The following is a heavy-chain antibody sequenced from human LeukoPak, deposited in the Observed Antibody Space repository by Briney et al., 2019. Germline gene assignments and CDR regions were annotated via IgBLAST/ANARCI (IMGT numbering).Heavy chain of an antibody. V-gene: IGHV1-2*06. CDR2: INPNSGGT. D-gene: IGHD6-13*01. J-gene: IGHJ4*02. CDR1: GYTLTGYY. CDR3: ARDDRTIAAAGTPDY. Sequence: ASVKVSCKASGYTLTGYYMHWVRQAPGQGLEWMGRINPNSGGTNYAQKFQGRVTMTRDASISTAYMELSRLRSDDTAVYYCARDDRTIAAAGTPDYWGQGTLVTVSS.